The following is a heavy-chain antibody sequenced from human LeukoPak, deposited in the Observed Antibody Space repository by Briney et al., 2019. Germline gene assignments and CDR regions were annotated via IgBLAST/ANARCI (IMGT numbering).Heavy chain of an antibody. Sequence: GRSLRLSCAASGFTFSSYAMHWVRQAPGKGLEWVAVISYDGSNKYYADSVKGRFTISRDNSKNTLYLQMNSLRAEDTAVYYCASLSGWYGVQIDYWGQGTLVPVSS. CDR3: ASLSGWYGVQIDY. D-gene: IGHD6-19*01. CDR1: GFTFSSYA. V-gene: IGHV3-30-3*01. J-gene: IGHJ4*02. CDR2: ISYDGSNK.